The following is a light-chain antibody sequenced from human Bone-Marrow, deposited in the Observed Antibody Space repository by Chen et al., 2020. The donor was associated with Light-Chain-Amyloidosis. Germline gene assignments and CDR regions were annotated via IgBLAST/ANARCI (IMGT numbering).Light chain of an antibody. CDR2: GSS. J-gene: IGKJ4*01. V-gene: IGKV3-20*01. CDR3: QQYGTSPLT. CDR1: QTISSNY. Sequence: EIMLTQSPPTLSSSPGEGANPSCRTSQTISSNYLAWYQQKLGQAPRLLIYGSSSRATGIPDRFTGSGSGTDFTLTINRLQPEDFAMYYCQQYGTSPLTFGGGTKVEIK.